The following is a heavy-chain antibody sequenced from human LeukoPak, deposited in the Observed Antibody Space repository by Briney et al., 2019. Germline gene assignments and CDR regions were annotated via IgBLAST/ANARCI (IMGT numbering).Heavy chain of an antibody. V-gene: IGHV4-59*01. CDR3: ARVVGDWNSGLPPWFDP. J-gene: IGHJ5*02. CDR2: IYYTGRT. D-gene: IGHD1/OR15-1a*01. Sequence: SETLSLTCTVSGGSITSNYWSWIRQPPGKGLEWIGYIYYTGRTNCNPSLKSRVTISVDTSKNLFSLKLNSVTAADTAVYYCARVVGDWNSGLPPWFDPWGQGTLVTVSS. CDR1: GGSITSNY.